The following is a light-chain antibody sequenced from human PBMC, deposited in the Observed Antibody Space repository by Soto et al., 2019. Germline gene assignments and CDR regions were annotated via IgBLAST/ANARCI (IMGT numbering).Light chain of an antibody. J-gene: IGLJ1*01. V-gene: IGLV2-14*01. CDR3: VSYTSSATYV. CDR1: SSDIGNYIF. Sequence: QSALTQPASVSGCPGQWITISCTGTSSDIGNYIFVSWYRQHAGKASKLWIYGINNRPSEVLNSFSGSKSGNTASLTSPGLQATDEADYYCVSYTSSATYVFGTGTKSPS. CDR2: GIN.